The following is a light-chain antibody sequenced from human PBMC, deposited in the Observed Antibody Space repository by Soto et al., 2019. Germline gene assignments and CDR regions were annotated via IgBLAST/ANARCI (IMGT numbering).Light chain of an antibody. CDR2: EGS. Sequence: QSVLTQPASVSGSPGQSITISCTGTSSDVGTYNLVSWYQQHPGKAPKLMIYEGSKRPSGVSNRFSGSKSGNTASLTISGLQAEDEADYYCCSCATSGYVFGTGTKVTVL. CDR1: SSDVGTYNL. CDR3: CSCATSGYV. V-gene: IGLV2-23*01. J-gene: IGLJ1*01.